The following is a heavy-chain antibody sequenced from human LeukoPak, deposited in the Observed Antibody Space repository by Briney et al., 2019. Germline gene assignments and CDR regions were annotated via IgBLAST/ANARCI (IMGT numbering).Heavy chain of an antibody. CDR1: GFTFSSYG. D-gene: IGHD3-3*01. Sequence: GGSLRLSCAASGFTFSSYGMDWVRQAPGKGLEGVASTRPDGSNKHYGDSVQGRFTISRDNSRNTLYLQMNSLRVEDTAMYYCAKDWSTDWSNWFDSWGPGSLVTVSS. CDR2: TRPDGSNK. CDR3: AKDWSTDWSNWFDS. V-gene: IGHV3-30*02. J-gene: IGHJ5*01.